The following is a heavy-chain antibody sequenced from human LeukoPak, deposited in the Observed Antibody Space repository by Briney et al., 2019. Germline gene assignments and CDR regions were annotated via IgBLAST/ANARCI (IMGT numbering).Heavy chain of an antibody. V-gene: IGHV1-18*01. Sequence: ASVKASCKASGYTFTSYGISWVRQAPGQGLEWMGWISAYNGNTNYAQKLQGRVTMTTDTSTSTAYMELRSLRSDDTAVYYCAREWTYYYDSSGYPGGNDYWGQGTLVTVSS. CDR3: AREWTYYYDSSGYPGGNDY. D-gene: IGHD3-22*01. J-gene: IGHJ4*02. CDR2: ISAYNGNT. CDR1: GYTFTSYG.